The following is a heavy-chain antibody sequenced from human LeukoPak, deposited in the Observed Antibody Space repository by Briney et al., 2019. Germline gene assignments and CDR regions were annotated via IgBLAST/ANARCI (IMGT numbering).Heavy chain of an antibody. CDR2: IIPIFGTA. J-gene: IGHJ4*02. Sequence: ASVKVSCKASGGTFSRYASSRVRQAPGQGLEWMGGIIPIFGTANYAQKFQGKVTITADESTSTAYMELRSLRSEDTAVYYCARGWDYDSGGRPTAYVYWGQGTLVTVSS. V-gene: IGHV1-69*13. CDR3: ARGWDYDSGGRPTAYVY. D-gene: IGHD3-22*01. CDR1: GGTFSRYA.